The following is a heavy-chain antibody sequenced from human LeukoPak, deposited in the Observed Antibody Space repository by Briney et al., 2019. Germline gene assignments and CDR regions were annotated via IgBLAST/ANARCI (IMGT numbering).Heavy chain of an antibody. CDR1: GGSISNYY. J-gene: IGHJ3*02. V-gene: IGHV4-59*01. Sequence: PSETLSLTCTVSGGSISNYYWSLIRQPPGKGLEWIGYIYYRGNTKYNPSLKSRVTISVDASQNQFSLKLGSVTAADTAVYYCARSGRGLGGYAFDIWGQGTMVTVSS. D-gene: IGHD3-10*01. CDR2: IYYRGNT. CDR3: ARSGRGLGGYAFDI.